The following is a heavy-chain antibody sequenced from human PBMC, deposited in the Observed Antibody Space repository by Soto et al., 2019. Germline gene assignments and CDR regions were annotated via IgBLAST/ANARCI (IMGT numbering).Heavy chain of an antibody. CDR1: GFTFSSYG. D-gene: IGHD6-19*01. Sequence: QVQLVESGGGVVQPGRSLRLSCAASGFTFSSYGMHWVRQAPGKGLEWVAVISYDGSNKYYADSVKGRFTISRDNSKNTLYLQMNSLRAEDTAVYYCAKDEGPHSSGWYPPCWWGQGTLVTVSS. CDR3: AKDEGPHSSGWYPPCW. J-gene: IGHJ4*02. CDR2: ISYDGSNK. V-gene: IGHV3-30*18.